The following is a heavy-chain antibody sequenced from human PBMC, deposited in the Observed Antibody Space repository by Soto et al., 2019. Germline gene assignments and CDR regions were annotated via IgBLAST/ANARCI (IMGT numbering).Heavy chain of an antibody. V-gene: IGHV4-4*02. Sequence: QVQLQESGPGLVKPSGTLSLTCAVSGGPISSSNWWSWVRQPPGKGLEWSGEIYHSGSSNYSPSLKSRVTTSVDKSKNQFSLKLSSVTAADTAGYYCARDVGMVRGVTQVDVWGQGTTVTVSS. CDR1: GGPISSSNW. CDR2: IYHSGSS. D-gene: IGHD3-10*01. J-gene: IGHJ6*02. CDR3: ARDVGMVRGVTQVDV.